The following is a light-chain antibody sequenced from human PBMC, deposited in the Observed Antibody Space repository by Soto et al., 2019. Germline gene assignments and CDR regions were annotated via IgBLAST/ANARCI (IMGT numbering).Light chain of an antibody. CDR2: GAS. Sequence: EIVLTQSPGTLSLSPGERATLSCRASQSVSSTYLAWYQQKPGQAPGLLIYGASSRATGIPDRFSGSGSGTDFTLTISRLEPEDFAVYYCQQYDRSPRTFGQGTKVEIK. CDR3: QQYDRSPRT. J-gene: IGKJ1*01. CDR1: QSVSSTY. V-gene: IGKV3-20*01.